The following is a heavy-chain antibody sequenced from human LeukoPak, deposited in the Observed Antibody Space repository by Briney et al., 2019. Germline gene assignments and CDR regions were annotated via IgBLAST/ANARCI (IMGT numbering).Heavy chain of an antibody. J-gene: IGHJ4*02. CDR2: ISSSGSTI. D-gene: IGHD3-22*01. CDR3: ARKPLLYYDSKFFDY. CDR1: GFTFSSYE. Sequence: GGSLRHSCAASGFTFSSYEMNWVRQAPGKGLEWVSYISSSGSTIYYADSVKGRFTISRDNAKNSLYLQMNSLRAEDTALYYCARKPLLYYDSKFFDYWGQGTLVTVSS. V-gene: IGHV3-48*03.